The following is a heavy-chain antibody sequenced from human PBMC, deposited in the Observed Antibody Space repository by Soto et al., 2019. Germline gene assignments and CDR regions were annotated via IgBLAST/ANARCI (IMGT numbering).Heavy chain of an antibody. Sequence: GGSLRLSCAASGFTVSSKYMSWVRQAPGKGLEWVSLIQSGGPTYYADSVKGRFTISRDTSENTVHLQMDSLRAEDTAVCYCGREGARCGGARCSGLPLDVWGKGNTVTV. D-gene: IGHD2-15*01. CDR1: GFTVSSKY. J-gene: IGHJ6*03. CDR2: IQSGGPT. V-gene: IGHV3-66*01. CDR3: GREGARCGGARCSGLPLDV.